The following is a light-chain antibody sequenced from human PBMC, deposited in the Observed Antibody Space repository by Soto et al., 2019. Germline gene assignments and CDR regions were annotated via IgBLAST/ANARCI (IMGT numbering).Light chain of an antibody. CDR1: NSNIGNNY. J-gene: IGLJ1*01. Sequence: QSVLTQPPSVSAAPGQKVTISCSGRNSNIGNNYVSWYQQFPGTAPKLLIYENTKRPPGIPDRFSGYNSGTSATLDITGLQTGDADDYCCGAWDNSLSAYVFGPGTKLTVL. CDR2: ENT. CDR3: GAWDNSLSAYV. V-gene: IGLV1-51*02.